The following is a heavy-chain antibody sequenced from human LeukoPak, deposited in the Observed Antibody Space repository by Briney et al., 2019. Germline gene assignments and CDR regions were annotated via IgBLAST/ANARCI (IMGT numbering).Heavy chain of an antibody. Sequence: GGSLRLSCAASRFTFSTYAMSWVRQAPGKGLEWVSVIYSGGSTYYADSVKGRFTISRDNSKNTLYLQMNSLRAEDTAVYYCARDLPVELRLGYYYGMDVWGQGTTVTVSS. CDR1: RFTFSTYA. CDR2: IYSGGST. V-gene: IGHV3-66*01. CDR3: ARDLPVELRLGYYYGMDV. D-gene: IGHD1-26*01. J-gene: IGHJ6*02.